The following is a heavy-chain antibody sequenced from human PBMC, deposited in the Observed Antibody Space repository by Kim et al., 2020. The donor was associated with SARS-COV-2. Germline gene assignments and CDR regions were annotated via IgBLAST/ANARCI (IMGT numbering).Heavy chain of an antibody. V-gene: IGHV5-10-1*01. J-gene: IGHJ4*02. CDR3: ARHSPGGIVVAGIRI. CDR2: IDPSDSYT. Sequence: GESLKISCKGSGYSFTSYCITWVRQMPGKGLEWMGRIDPSDSYTNYSPSFQGHVTISADKSISTAYLQWSSLKASDTAMYYCARHSPGGIVVAGIRIWGQGTLVTVSS. CDR1: GYSFTSYC. D-gene: IGHD6-19*01.